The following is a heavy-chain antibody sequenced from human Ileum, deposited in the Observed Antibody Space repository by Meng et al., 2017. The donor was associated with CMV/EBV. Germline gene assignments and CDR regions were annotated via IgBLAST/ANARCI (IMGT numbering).Heavy chain of an antibody. V-gene: IGHV3-21*01. CDR3: ARDQGVCTY. CDR1: GFTFSSYS. J-gene: IGHJ4*02. CDR2: ISSSSYI. Sequence: GVLVESGGDLVKPGGSVRLSCVASGFTFSSYSMYWVRQAPGKGLEWVSSISSSSYIYYAESVKGRFTISRDNAKNSLYLQMNSLRAEDTAVYYCARDQGVCTYWGQGTLVTVSS. D-gene: IGHD3-10*01.